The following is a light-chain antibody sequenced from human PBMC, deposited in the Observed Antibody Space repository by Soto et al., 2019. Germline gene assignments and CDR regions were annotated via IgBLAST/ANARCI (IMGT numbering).Light chain of an antibody. CDR1: SSDVGSYNL. Sequence: QSALTQPASVSGSPGQSITISCTGTSSDVGSYNLVSWFQQHPGKAPKLMIYEGSKRPSGVSNRFSGSKSGNTASLTISGLQAEDEADYYCCSYAVTNILVVGGGIKVTVL. J-gene: IGLJ2*01. CDR2: EGS. V-gene: IGLV2-23*01. CDR3: CSYAVTNILV.